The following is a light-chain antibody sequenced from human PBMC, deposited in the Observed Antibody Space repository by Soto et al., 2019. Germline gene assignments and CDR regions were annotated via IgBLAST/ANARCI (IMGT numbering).Light chain of an antibody. J-gene: IGKJ1*01. V-gene: IGKV3-20*01. Sequence: EIVLTQSPGTLSLSPGERATLSCRASQSVSSSYLAWFQQRPGQAPRLLIYDASSRATGIPDRFSGSGSGTDFTLTISRREPEDFAVYYCQQYGRSPWTFGQGTKVEIK. CDR1: QSVSSSY. CDR3: QQYGRSPWT. CDR2: DAS.